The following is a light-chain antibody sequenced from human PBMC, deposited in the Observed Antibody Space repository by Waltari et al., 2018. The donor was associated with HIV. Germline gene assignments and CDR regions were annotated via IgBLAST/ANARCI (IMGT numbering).Light chain of an antibody. V-gene: IGLV2-23*02. CDR3: CSYAGSSTLV. J-gene: IGLJ3*02. CDR1: SSDVGSYNL. CDR2: EVS. Sequence: QSALTQPASVSGSPGQSITISCTGTSSDVGSYNLVSWYQQHPGNAPKLMIYEVSKRPSGVANRCSGYKSGNTASLTISGLQAEDEADYYCCSYAGSSTLVFGGGTKLTVL.